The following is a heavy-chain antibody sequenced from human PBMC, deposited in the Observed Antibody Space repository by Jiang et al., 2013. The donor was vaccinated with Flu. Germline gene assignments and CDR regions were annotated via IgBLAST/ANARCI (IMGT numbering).Heavy chain of an antibody. CDR2: INPSSGIT. V-gene: IGHV1-46*01. CDR1: GYTFTNFY. D-gene: IGHD5-18*01. CDR3: ARGPRGGYSYGPDDY. J-gene: IGHJ4*02. Sequence: EVKKPGASVKVSCKASGYTFTNFYMHWVRQAPGQGLEWMGIINPSSGITTYAQKFQGRVTMTSDTSTSTVYMELSSLRSEDTAVYYCARGPRGGYSYGPDDYWGQGTLVTVSS.